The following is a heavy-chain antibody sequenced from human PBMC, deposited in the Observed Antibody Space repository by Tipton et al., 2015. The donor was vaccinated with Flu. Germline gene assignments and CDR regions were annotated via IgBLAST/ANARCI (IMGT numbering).Heavy chain of an antibody. CDR2: LFHNGSF. CDR3: VRRGYSNYVSDPKNWFDS. CDR1: GASISSYY. J-gene: IGHJ5*01. D-gene: IGHD4-11*01. V-gene: IGHV4-59*01. Sequence: TLSLTCIVSGASISSYYWSWIRQPPGKGLEWIGYLFHNGSFNYNPSLKSRVTISVDTSKNQFSLKLSSVTAADTAVYYCVRRGYSNYVSDPKNWFDSWGQGTLVTGSS.